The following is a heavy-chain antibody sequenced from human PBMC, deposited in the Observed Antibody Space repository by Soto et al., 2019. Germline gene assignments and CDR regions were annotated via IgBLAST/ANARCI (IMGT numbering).Heavy chain of an antibody. V-gene: IGHV1-8*01. Sequence: ASVKVSCKASGYTFTSYDINWVRQATGQGLEWMGWMNPNSGNTGYVQKFQGRVTMTRDTSISTAYMELSRLTSEDTAVYYCASDFLGRDRSAYVYWGQGTPVTVSS. J-gene: IGHJ4*02. D-gene: IGHD3-22*01. CDR3: ASDFLGRDRSAYVY. CDR1: GYTFTSYD. CDR2: MNPNSGNT.